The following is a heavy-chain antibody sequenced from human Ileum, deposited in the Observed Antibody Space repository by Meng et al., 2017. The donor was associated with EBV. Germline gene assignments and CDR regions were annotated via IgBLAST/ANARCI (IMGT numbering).Heavy chain of an antibody. D-gene: IGHD6-19*01. J-gene: IGHJ4*02. Sequence: GPVKPTAYPCLPSAVSGCSITRSNWWSGVRRPPGKGLGGIGEIYHSGSTNYNPSLKSRVTISVDKSKNQFSLNLSSVTAADTAVYYCARVGQWLPIDYWGQGTLVTVSS. CDR1: GCSITRSNW. CDR3: ARVGQWLPIDY. CDR2: IYHSGST. V-gene: IGHV4-4*02.